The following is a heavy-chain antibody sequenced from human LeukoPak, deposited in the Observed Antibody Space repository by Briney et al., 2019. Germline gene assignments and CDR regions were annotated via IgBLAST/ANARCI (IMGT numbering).Heavy chain of an antibody. Sequence: SETLSLTCAVYGGSSSGYHWTWIRHSPGKGLEWIGEISHDGRTNYNPSLKSRVTISIDASKNQFSLSLTSVTAADTAVYYCARETWGFGELGSWGQGTLVTVSS. CDR2: ISHDGRT. CDR1: GGSSSGYH. V-gene: IGHV4-34*01. J-gene: IGHJ4*02. D-gene: IGHD3-10*01. CDR3: ARETWGFGELGS.